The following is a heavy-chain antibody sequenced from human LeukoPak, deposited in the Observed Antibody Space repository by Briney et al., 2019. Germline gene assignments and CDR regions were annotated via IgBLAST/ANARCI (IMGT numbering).Heavy chain of an antibody. V-gene: IGHV4-59*01. CDR1: GGSISSYY. CDR2: IYYSGST. J-gene: IGHJ5*02. Sequence: SETLSLTCTVSGGSISSYYWSWIRQPPGKGLEWIGYIYYSGSTSYNPSLKSRVTISVDTSKNQFSLKLSSVTAADTAVYYCARDGTHLKLDPWGQGTLVTVSS. CDR3: ARDGTHLKLDP.